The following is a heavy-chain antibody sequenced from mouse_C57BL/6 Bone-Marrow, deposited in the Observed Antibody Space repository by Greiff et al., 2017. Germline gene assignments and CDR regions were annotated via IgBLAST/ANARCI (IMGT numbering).Heavy chain of an antibody. J-gene: IGHJ1*03. V-gene: IGHV1-50*01. D-gene: IGHD1-1*01. Sequence: QVQLQQPGAELVKPGASVKLSCKASGYTFTSYWMQWVKQRPGQGLEWIGEIDPSDSSTNYNQKFKGKATFTVDTSSTTAYMQLSSLTSEDSAVYDWGRGGTAVPWYFDVWGTGTTVTVSS. CDR3: GRGGTAVPWYFDV. CDR1: GYTFTSYW. CDR2: IDPSDSST.